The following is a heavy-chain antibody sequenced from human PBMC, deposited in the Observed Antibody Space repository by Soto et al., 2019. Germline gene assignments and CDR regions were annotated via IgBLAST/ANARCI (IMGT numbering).Heavy chain of an antibody. CDR2: IYHTGTT. CDR1: GGSISTSNW. CDR3: GRGVRVSNWSRGWFDP. D-gene: IGHD3-10*01. J-gene: IGHJ5*02. V-gene: IGHV4-4*02. Sequence: SETLSLTXTISGGSISTSNWWSWVRQPPGKGLEWIGEIYHTGTTNYNPSLKNRVTLSVDTSNNHFSLNLSSVAAADTAIYYCGRGVRVSNWSRGWFDPWGQGTLVTVSS.